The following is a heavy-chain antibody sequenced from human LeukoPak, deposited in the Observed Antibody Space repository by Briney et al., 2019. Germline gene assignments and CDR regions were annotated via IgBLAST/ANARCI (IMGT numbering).Heavy chain of an antibody. Sequence: ASVKVSRKASGGTFSSYTISWVRQAPGQGLEWMGRIIPILGIANYAQKFQGRVTITADKSTSTAYMELSSLRSEDTAVYYCARDAVPAADDYWGQGTLVTVSS. CDR2: IIPILGIA. CDR3: ARDAVPAADDY. CDR1: GGTFSSYT. J-gene: IGHJ4*02. V-gene: IGHV1-69*04. D-gene: IGHD2-2*01.